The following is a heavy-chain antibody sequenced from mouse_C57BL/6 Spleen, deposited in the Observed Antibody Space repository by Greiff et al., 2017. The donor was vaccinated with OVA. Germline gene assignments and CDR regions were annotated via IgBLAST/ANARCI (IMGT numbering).Heavy chain of an antibody. CDR3: ASGGYDGYYGAY. V-gene: IGHV1-26*01. D-gene: IGHD2-3*01. Sequence: VQLQQSGPELVKPGASVKISCKASGYTFTDYYMNWVKQSHGKSLEWIGDINPNNGGTSYNQKFKGKATLTVDKSSSTAYMELRSLTSEDSAVYYCASGGYDGYYGAYWGQGTLVTVSA. J-gene: IGHJ3*01. CDR1: GYTFTDYY. CDR2: INPNNGGT.